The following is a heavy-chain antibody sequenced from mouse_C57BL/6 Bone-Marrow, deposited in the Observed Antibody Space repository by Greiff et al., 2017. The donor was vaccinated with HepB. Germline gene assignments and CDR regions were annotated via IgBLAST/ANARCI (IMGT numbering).Heavy chain of an antibody. V-gene: IGHV1-18*01. CDR2: INPNNGGT. J-gene: IGHJ3*01. CDR1: GYTFTDYN. CDR3: ARFEGRRAWFAY. Sequence: EVKLQESGPELVKPGASVKIPCKASGYTFTDYNMDWVKQSHGKSLEWIGDINPNNGGTIYNQKFKGKATLTVDKSSSTAYMELRSLTSEDTAVYYCARFEGRRAWFAYWGQGTLVTVSA. D-gene: IGHD2-14*01.